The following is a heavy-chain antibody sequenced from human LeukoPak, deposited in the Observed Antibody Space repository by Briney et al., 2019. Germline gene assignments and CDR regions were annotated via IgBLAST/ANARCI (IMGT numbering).Heavy chain of an antibody. D-gene: IGHD2-2*01. J-gene: IGHJ6*02. Sequence: GGSQRLSCAASGFTLSSYSMNWVRQAPAKGLEWGSSICISRSDQYYAAPAKGRFTISRDKAKNSLYLQMNSLRAEDTAVYYCASFSTSYCSSSSCPKYYGMDVWGQGTTVTVSS. CDR1: GFTLSSYS. CDR3: ASFSTSYCSSSSCPKYYGMDV. CDR2: ICISRSDQ. V-gene: IGHV3-21*01.